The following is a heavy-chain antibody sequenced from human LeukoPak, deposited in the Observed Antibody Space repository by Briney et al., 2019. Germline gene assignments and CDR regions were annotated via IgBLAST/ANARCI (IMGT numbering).Heavy chain of an antibody. CDR3: ARRTPGYCSGGSCYGFQH. D-gene: IGHD2-15*01. CDR2: ISSGSSTI. J-gene: IGHJ1*01. CDR1: GFTLSSYS. Sequence: GGSLRLSCAASGFTLSSYSLNWVRQGPGKGLEWVSYISSGSSTIYYADSVKGRFTISRDNAKNSLYLQMNSLRVEDTAVYYCARRTPGYCSGGSCYGFQHWGQGTLVTVSS. V-gene: IGHV3-48*04.